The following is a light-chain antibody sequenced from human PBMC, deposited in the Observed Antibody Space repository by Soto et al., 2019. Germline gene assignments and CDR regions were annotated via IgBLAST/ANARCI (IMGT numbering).Light chain of an antibody. CDR1: QSVSSN. CDR3: QQYGSSGT. J-gene: IGKJ1*01. Sequence: EVVMTQSPATLSVSPGERATLSCRASQSVSSNLAWYQQNLGQAPRLLIYGASTRATGIPARFSGSGSGTDFTLTIARLEPEDFAVYYCQQYGSSGTFGQGTKVDIK. CDR2: GAS. V-gene: IGKV3-15*01.